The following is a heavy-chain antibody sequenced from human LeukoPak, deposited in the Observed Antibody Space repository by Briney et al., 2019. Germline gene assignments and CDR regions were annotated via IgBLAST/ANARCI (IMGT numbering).Heavy chain of an antibody. CDR1: GFTFSSYG. J-gene: IGHJ4*02. Sequence: GSLRLSCAASGFTFSSYGMHWVRQAPGKGLEWVSAISGSSGSTYYADSVKGRFTISRDNSKNTLYLQMNSLRAEDTAIYYCAKQSLYVLSQCDYWGQGTLVTVSS. V-gene: IGHV3-23*01. D-gene: IGHD3-16*01. CDR3: AKQSLYVLSQCDY. CDR2: ISGSSGST.